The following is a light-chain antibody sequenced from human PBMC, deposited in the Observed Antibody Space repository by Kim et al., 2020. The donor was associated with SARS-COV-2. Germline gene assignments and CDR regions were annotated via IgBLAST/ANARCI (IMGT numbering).Light chain of an antibody. CDR3: ASWDDSLSGWV. CDR1: NSDIASNT. V-gene: IGLV1-44*01. J-gene: IGLJ3*02. Sequence: GQRVTISCSGSNSDIASNTVTWYQQFPGTTPKLLIYSNVQRPSGVPDRFSGSKSGTSASLAISGLQSEDEADYYCASWDDSLSGWVFGGGTQLTVL. CDR2: SNV.